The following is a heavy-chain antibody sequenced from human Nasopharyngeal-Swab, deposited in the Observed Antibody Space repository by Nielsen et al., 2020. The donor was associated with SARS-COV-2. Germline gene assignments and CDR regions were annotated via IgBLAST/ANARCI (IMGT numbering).Heavy chain of an antibody. V-gene: IGHV3-21*01. CDR1: GFTFSSYS. Sequence: GGSLRLSCAASGFTFSSYSMNWVRQAPGKGLEWVSSISSSSSYIYYADSVKGRFTISRDNAKNSLYLQMNSLRAEDTAVYYCARDGDVYYDFWSGYPPPLWFDPWGLVTLVTLSS. CDR2: ISSSSSYI. D-gene: IGHD3-3*01. CDR3: ARDGDVYYDFWSGYPPPLWFDP. J-gene: IGHJ5*02.